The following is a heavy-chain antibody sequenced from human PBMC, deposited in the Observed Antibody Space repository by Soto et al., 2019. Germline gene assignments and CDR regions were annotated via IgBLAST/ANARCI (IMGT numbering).Heavy chain of an antibody. CDR1: GYLFTRPG. D-gene: IGHD3-16*01. V-gene: IGHV1-18*01. CDR3: ERDQGTYGTSSQY. Sequence: XTVKVSCKASGYLFTRPGSYWVRQTHGQGLEWMGWISVYNGHTKYAHKFQDRVTMSTDTSSSTAYMEVRSLRSADTSVYYCERDQGTYGTSSQYWGQGTLGTVS. CDR2: ISVYNGHT. J-gene: IGHJ4*02.